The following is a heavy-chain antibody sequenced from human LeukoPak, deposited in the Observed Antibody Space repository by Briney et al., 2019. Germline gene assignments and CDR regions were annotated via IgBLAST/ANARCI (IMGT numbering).Heavy chain of an antibody. CDR3: AKSLRIGAAAAGLYFDY. J-gene: IGHJ4*02. CDR1: GFTFSSYG. CDR2: ISYDGSNK. V-gene: IGHV3-30*18. D-gene: IGHD6-25*01. Sequence: GGSLRLSGAASGFTFSSYGMHWVRQAPGKGLEWVAVISYDGSNKYYADSVKGRFTISRDNSKNTLYLQMNSLRAEDTAVYYCAKSLRIGAAAAGLYFDYWGQGTLVTVSS.